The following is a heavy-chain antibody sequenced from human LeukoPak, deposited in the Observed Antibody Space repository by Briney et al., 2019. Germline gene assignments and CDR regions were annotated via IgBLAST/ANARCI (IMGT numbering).Heavy chain of an antibody. V-gene: IGHV3-53*01. CDR2: LYSGGST. J-gene: IGHJ4*02. CDR3: AGGGGATTFDY. Sequence: PGGSLRLSCAASGFTFSNAWMNWVRQAPGKGLEWVSVLYSGGSTYYADSVKGRFTISRDNSKNTLYLQMNSLRAEDTAFYYCAGGGGATTFDYWGQGTLVTVSS. D-gene: IGHD3-16*01. CDR1: GFTFSNAW.